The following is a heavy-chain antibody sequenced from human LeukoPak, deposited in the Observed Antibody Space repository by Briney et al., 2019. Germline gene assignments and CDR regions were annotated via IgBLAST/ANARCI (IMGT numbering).Heavy chain of an antibody. V-gene: IGHV3-23*01. J-gene: IGHJ4*02. CDR2: ISPNGDRT. CDR3: ARAYDKAYDY. Sequence: GGSLRLSCAASGFTFSTYAVSWVRQAPGKGLEWVSSISPNGDRTFHADFVKGRFTISRDNSKNTVSLHMNSLRAEDSAIYRCARAYDKAYDYWGQGTLVTVSS. CDR1: GFTFSTYA. D-gene: IGHD2-21*01.